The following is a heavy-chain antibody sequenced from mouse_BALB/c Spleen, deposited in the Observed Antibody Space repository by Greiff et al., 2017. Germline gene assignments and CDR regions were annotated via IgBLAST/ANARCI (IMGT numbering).Heavy chain of an antibody. CDR2: IDTSDSYT. CDR3: ARGYGNYSY. D-gene: IGHD2-10*02. J-gene: IGHJ2*01. Sequence: VQLQQSGAELVMPGASVKMSCKASGYTFTDYWMHWVKQRPGQGLEWIGAIDTSDSYTSYNQKFKGKATLTVDESSSTAYMQLSSLTSEDSAVYYCARGYGNYSYWGQGTTLTVSS. V-gene: IGHV1-69*01. CDR1: GYTFTDYW.